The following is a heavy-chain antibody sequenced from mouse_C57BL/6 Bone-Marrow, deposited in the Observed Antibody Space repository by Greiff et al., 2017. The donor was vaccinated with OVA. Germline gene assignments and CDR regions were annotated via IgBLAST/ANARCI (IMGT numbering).Heavy chain of an antibody. D-gene: IGHD1-1*01. CDR1: GFSLSTFGMG. CDR2: IWWDDDK. CDR3: ARIAEEFITTVVPFAY. Sequence: QVQLKESGPGILQPSQTLSLTCSFSGFSLSTFGMGVGWIRQPSGKGLEWLAHIWWDDDKYYNHALKSRLTNSKDTSKNQVFLKNSNVDTADTATYYCARIAEEFITTVVPFAYWGQGTLVTVSA. J-gene: IGHJ3*01. V-gene: IGHV8-8*01.